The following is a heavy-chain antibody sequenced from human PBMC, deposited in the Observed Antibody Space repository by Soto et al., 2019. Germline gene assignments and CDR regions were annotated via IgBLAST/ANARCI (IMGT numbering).Heavy chain of an antibody. CDR1: GGSISSSSYY. V-gene: IGHV4-39*01. CDR3: ASPEEDYVWGSWDY. J-gene: IGHJ4*02. D-gene: IGHD3-16*01. CDR2: IYYSGST. Sequence: QLQLQESGPGLVKPSETLSLTCTVSGGSISSSSYYWGWIRQPPGKGLEWIGSIYYSGSTYYNPSLKSRVTISVDTSKNQFSLKLSSVTAADTAVYYCASPEEDYVWGSWDYWGQGTLVTVSS.